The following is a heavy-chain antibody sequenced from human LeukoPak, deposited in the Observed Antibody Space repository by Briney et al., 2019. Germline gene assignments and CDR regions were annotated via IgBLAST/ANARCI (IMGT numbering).Heavy chain of an antibody. V-gene: IGHV3-30*02. J-gene: IGHJ6*03. CDR2: IRYGGSNK. D-gene: IGHD2-2*01. Sequence: GSLRTFFAAAWITFSCFGMHLVPQASGKGVGVVAIIRYGGSNKYYADSVKGRFTISRDNSKNTLYLQMNSLRAEDTAVYYCAKASAVVPAAKAPYYYYYMDVWGKGTTVTVSS. CDR3: AKASAVVPAAKAPYYYYYMDV. CDR1: WITFSCFG.